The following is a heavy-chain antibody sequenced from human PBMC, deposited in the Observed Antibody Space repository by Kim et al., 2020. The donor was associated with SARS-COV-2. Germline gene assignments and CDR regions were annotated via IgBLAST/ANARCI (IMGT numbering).Heavy chain of an antibody. CDR1: GFTFSSYA. V-gene: IGHV3-30*04. D-gene: IGHD6-13*01. Sequence: GGSLRLSCAASGFTFSSYAMHWVRQAPGKGLEWVAVISYDGSNKYYADSVKGRFTISRDNSKNTLYLQMNSLRAEDTAVCYCASLIAAAAYNWFDPWGQGTLVTVSS. CDR2: ISYDGSNK. J-gene: IGHJ5*02. CDR3: ASLIAAAAYNWFDP.